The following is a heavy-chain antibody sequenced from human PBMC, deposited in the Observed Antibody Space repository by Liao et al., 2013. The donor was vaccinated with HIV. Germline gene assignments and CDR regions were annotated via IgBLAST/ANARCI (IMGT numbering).Heavy chain of an antibody. J-gene: IGHJ6*03. CDR2: INHSGST. CDR1: GGSFSGYY. CDR3: ARGRGRRGYYYYMDV. V-gene: IGHV4-34*01. D-gene: IGHD3-10*01. Sequence: QVQLQQWGAGLLKPSETLSLTCAVYGGSFSGYYWSWIRQPPGKGLEWIGEINHSGSTNYNPSLKSRVTISVDTSKNQFSLKLSSVTAADTAVYYCARGRGRRGYYYYMDVWGKGTTVTVSS.